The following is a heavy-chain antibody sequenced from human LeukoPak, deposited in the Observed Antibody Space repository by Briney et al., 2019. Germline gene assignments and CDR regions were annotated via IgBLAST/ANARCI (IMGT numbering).Heavy chain of an antibody. CDR1: GYTFTGYY. V-gene: IGHV1-2*02. J-gene: IGHJ4*02. Sequence: ASVKVSCKASGYTFTGYYIHWVRQDPGQGLEWMGWINPNSGGTSYAQKFQGRVTMTRDTSISTVYMELNRLRSDDTAVFYCARGSGGPPQVLDYWGQGTLVSVSS. CDR2: INPNSGGT. D-gene: IGHD3-3*01. CDR3: ARGSGGPPQVLDY.